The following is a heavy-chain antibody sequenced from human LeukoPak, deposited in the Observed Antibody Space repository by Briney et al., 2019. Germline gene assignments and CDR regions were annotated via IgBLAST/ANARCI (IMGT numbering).Heavy chain of an antibody. J-gene: IGHJ4*02. V-gene: IGHV3-9*01. Sequence: GGSLRVSCSASGFTFGDYAMHWVRQALGKGLEWVSGISWNSGTIAYADSVKGRFTISRDNAKNSLYLQMNSLRPDDTAFYFCAKDLFWGGTVVPTSPLDSWGQGTLVTVSS. CDR3: AKDLFWGGTVVPTSPLDS. CDR2: ISWNSGTI. CDR1: GFTFGDYA. D-gene: IGHD4/OR15-4a*01.